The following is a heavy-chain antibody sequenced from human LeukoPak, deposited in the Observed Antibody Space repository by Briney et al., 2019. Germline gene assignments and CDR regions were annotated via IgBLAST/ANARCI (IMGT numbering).Heavy chain of an antibody. CDR2: IYYSGST. Sequence: SETLSLTCTVSGGSISSSSYYWGWIRQPPGKGLEWIGSIYYSGSTYYNPSLKSRITISVDTSKNQFSLKLSSVTAADTAVYYCARGGWSLDYWGQGTLVTVSS. CDR3: ARGGWSLDY. D-gene: IGHD6-19*01. J-gene: IGHJ4*02. CDR1: GGSISSSSYY. V-gene: IGHV4-39*07.